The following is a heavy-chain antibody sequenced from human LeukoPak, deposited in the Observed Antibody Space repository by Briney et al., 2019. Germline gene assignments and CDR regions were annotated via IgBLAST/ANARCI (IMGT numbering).Heavy chain of an antibody. Sequence: GASVKVSCKASGGTFSSYAISWVRQAPGQGLEWMGGIIPIFGTANYAQKFQGRVTITADKSTSTAYMELSSLRSEDTAVYYCARSANRPGSITMVRGIPVVHWGQGTLVTVSS. V-gene: IGHV1-69*06. D-gene: IGHD3-10*01. CDR3: ARSANRPGSITMVRGIPVVH. CDR1: GGTFSSYA. J-gene: IGHJ4*02. CDR2: IIPIFGTA.